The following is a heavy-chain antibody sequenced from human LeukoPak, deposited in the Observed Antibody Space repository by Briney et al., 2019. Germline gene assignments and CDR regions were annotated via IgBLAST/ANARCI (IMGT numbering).Heavy chain of an antibody. V-gene: IGHV4-39*07. Sequence: PSETLSLTCTVFGGSMNINNYYWAWIRQPPGKGLEWIGSIYYTGTTYYNPTLNYRVTISVDTSKNQFSLRLTSVTAADTAVYYCARDSIRVQTGTTPWGRGTLVTVSS. CDR3: ARDSIRVQTGTTP. J-gene: IGHJ5*02. D-gene: IGHD1-1*01. CDR1: GGSMNINNYY. CDR2: IYYTGTT.